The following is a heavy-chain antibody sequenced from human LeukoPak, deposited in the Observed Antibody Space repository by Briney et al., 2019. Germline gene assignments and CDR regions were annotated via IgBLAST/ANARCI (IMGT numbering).Heavy chain of an antibody. Sequence: GGSQRLSCAASGFTVSSNYMSWVRQAPGKGLDWVSVIYSGGNTYYADSVKGRFTISRDNSKTTLYLQMNSLRAEDTAVYYCARESPVIRGIDCWGQGTLVTVSS. CDR3: ARESPVIRGIDC. D-gene: IGHD3-10*01. V-gene: IGHV3-53*01. CDR1: GFTVSSNY. CDR2: IYSGGNT. J-gene: IGHJ4*02.